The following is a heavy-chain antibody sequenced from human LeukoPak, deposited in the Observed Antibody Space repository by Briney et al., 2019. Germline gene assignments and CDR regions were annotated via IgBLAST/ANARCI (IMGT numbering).Heavy chain of an antibody. CDR3: AKAIAMTTVTAGFDY. V-gene: IGHV3-23*01. J-gene: IGHJ4*02. CDR2: ISGSGGST. D-gene: IGHD4-17*01. Sequence: PGGSLRLSCAASGFTFSSYSMNWVRQAPGKGLEWVSAISGSGGSTYYADSVKGRFTISRDNSKNTLYLQMNSLRAEDTAVYYCAKAIAMTTVTAGFDYWGQGTLVTVSS. CDR1: GFTFSSYS.